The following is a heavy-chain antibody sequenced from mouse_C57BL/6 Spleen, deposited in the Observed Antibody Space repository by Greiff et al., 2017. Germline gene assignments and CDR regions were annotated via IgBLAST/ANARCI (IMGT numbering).Heavy chain of an antibody. J-gene: IGHJ3*01. CDR1: GFTFSSYA. CDR2: ISDGGSYT. Sequence: DVMLVESGGGLVKPGGSLKLSCAASGFTFSSYAMSWVRQTLEKRLEWVATISDGGSYTYYPDNLKGRFTISRDNAKNNLYLQMSHLKSEDTAMYYCARGYDYDDAWFAYWGQGTLVTVSA. V-gene: IGHV5-4*03. D-gene: IGHD2-4*01. CDR3: ARGYDYDDAWFAY.